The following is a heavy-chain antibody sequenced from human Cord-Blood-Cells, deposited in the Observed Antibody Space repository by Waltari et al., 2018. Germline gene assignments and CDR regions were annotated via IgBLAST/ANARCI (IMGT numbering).Heavy chain of an antibody. Sequence: QVQLVQSGAEVKKPGASVKVSCKASGYTFTSYDINWVRPATGQGLEWMGWMNPNSGNTGYAQKFQGRVTITRNTSISTAYMELSSLRSEDTAVYYCARWATAAAGNDAFDIWGQGTMVTVSS. J-gene: IGHJ3*02. V-gene: IGHV1-8*03. CDR1: GYTFTSYD. D-gene: IGHD6-13*01. CDR3: ARWATAAAGNDAFDI. CDR2: MNPNSGNT.